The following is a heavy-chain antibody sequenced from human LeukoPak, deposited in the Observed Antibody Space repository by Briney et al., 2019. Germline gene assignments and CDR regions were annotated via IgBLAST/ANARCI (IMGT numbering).Heavy chain of an antibody. CDR2: INPSGGST. D-gene: IGHD6-19*01. CDR1: GYTSTSYY. CDR3: ARDKGYSSGWYEWFDP. J-gene: IGHJ5*02. Sequence: ASVKVSCKASGYTSTSYYMHWVRQAPGQGLEWMGIINPSGGSTSYAQKFQGRVTMTRDTSTSTAYMELSSLRSEDTAVYYCARDKGYSSGWYEWFDPWGQGTLVTVSS. V-gene: IGHV1-46*01.